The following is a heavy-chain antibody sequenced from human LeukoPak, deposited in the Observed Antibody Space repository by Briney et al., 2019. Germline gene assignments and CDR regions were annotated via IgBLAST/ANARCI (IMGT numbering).Heavy chain of an antibody. CDR1: GDTFRKHA. CDR2: IIPMLGIG. D-gene: IGHD1-1*01. CDR3: ARATRNTASPGTVVHAFDI. J-gene: IGHJ3*02. V-gene: IGHV1-69*04. Sequence: GSSVTVSCKASGDTFRKHAIHWVRQAPGQGLEWMGRIIPMLGIGNDAPIFQGRVTLTAYKSTNFAYMELSSLTSEDTAVYYCARATRNTASPGTVVHAFDIWGQGTMVIVSS.